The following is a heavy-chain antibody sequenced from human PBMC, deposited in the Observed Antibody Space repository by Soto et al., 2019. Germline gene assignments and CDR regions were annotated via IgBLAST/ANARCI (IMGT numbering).Heavy chain of an antibody. Sequence: SETLSLTCTVSCGSISSYYWSWIRQPPGKGLEWIGYIYYSGSTNYNPPLKSRVTISVDTSKNQFSLKLSSVTAADTAVYYCARGGSNYYGSGSYYYLGYYYYYMDVWGKGTTVTVSS. J-gene: IGHJ6*03. V-gene: IGHV4-59*08. CDR3: ARGGSNYYGSGSYYYLGYYYYYMDV. CDR2: IYYSGST. CDR1: CGSISSYY. D-gene: IGHD3-10*01.